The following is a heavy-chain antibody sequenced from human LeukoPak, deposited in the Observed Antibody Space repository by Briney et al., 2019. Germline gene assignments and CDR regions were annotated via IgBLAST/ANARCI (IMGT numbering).Heavy chain of an antibody. CDR1: GYIFTGYY. CDR3: ARETLEEGLH. D-gene: IGHD3/OR15-3a*01. Sequence: ASVKVSCKASGYIFTGYYIHWVRQAPGQGLEWMGWINPNSGGTNYAQKVQGRVTMTRDTSISTAYMEVSRLRSDDTAVYYCARETLEEGLHWGQGTLVTVSS. CDR2: INPNSGGT. V-gene: IGHV1-2*02. J-gene: IGHJ4*02.